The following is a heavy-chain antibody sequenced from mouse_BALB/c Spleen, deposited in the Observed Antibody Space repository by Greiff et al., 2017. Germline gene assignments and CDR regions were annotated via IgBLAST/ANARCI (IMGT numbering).Heavy chain of an antibody. CDR2: ISSGGSYT. V-gene: IGHV5-9-4*01. J-gene: IGHJ3*01. CDR1: GFTFSSYA. CDR3: ARTAPAWFAY. Sequence: EVKLQESGGGLVKPGGSLKLSCAASGFTFSSYAMSWVRQSPEKRLEWVAEISSGGSYTYYPDTVTGRFTISRDNAKNTLYLEMSSLRSEDTAMYYCARTAPAWFAYWGQGTLVTVSA. D-gene: IGHD1-2*01.